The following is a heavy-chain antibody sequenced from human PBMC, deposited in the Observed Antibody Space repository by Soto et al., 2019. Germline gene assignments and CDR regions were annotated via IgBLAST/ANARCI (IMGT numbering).Heavy chain of an antibody. J-gene: IGHJ4*02. CDR1: GGSISSSSYY. CDR3: AKYSSSSSDY. V-gene: IGHV4-39*01. CDR2: IYYSGST. D-gene: IGHD6-6*01. Sequence: QLQLQESGPGLVKPSETLSLTCTVSGGSISSSSYYWGWIRQPPGKGLEWIGSIYYSGSTYYNPSLKSRVTISVDTSKTQSSLKLSSVTAADTAVYYCAKYSSSSSDYWGQGTLVTVSS.